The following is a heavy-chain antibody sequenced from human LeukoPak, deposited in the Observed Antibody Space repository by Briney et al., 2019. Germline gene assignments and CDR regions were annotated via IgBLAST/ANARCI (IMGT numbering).Heavy chain of an antibody. CDR1: GFTPSSYA. J-gene: IGHJ3*02. D-gene: IGHD6-6*01. Sequence: GSPRPSSAASGFTPSSYATSWVPQAPEKGLEWVSGISGSGGSTYYADSVKGRFTISRDNSKHTLYLQMNSLRAEDTAVFYCAKGKYNRDAFDIWGLGTMVTVSS. V-gene: IGHV3-23*01. CDR2: ISGSGGST. CDR3: AKGKYNRDAFDI.